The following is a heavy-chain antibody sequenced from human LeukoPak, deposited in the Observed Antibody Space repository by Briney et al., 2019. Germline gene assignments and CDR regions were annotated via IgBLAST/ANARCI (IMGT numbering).Heavy chain of an antibody. Sequence: GGSLRLSCAASGFSFSNYGMNWVRQAPGKGLEWVSGITGNGATTYYADSVKGRFTISRDNAKNSLYLQMNSLRAEDTAVYYCAELGITMIGGVWGKGTTVTISS. CDR2: ITGNGATT. V-gene: IGHV3-23*01. J-gene: IGHJ6*04. CDR1: GFSFSNYG. D-gene: IGHD3-10*02. CDR3: AELGITMIGGV.